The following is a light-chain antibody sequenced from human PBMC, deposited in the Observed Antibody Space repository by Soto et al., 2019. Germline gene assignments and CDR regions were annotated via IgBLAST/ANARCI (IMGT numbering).Light chain of an antibody. CDR2: GAS. Sequence: EIVLTQSPGTLSLSPGERGTLSCRASQSVSSSHLAWYQQKVGQAPRLLIYGASSRASGIPARFSGSVSGTDFTLTISRVEPEDFAVYYCQQYGGSPQTFGQGTRVE. J-gene: IGKJ1*01. CDR1: QSVSSSH. CDR3: QQYGGSPQT. V-gene: IGKV3-20*01.